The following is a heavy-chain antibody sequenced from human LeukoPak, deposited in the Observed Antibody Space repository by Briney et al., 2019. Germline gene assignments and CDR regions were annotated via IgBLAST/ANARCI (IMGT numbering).Heavy chain of an antibody. J-gene: IGHJ4*02. V-gene: IGHV3-48*01. CDR3: TRVHGGYPFDS. CDR1: GFTFDDYV. D-gene: IGHD2-15*01. CDR2: ISSSSSTI. Sequence: GGSLRLSCAASGFTFDDYVMHWVRQAPGKGLEWVSFISSSSSTIYYADSVKGRFTISRDNAKNSLYLQMNSLRAEDTAVYYCTRVHGGYPFDSWGQGTLVTVSS.